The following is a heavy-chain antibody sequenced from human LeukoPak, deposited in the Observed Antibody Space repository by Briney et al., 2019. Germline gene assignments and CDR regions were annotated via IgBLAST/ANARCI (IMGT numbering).Heavy chain of an antibody. V-gene: IGHV3-9*01. J-gene: IGHJ4*02. CDR2: ISWNSGSI. CDR3: AKDLTGPRDYYFDY. D-gene: IGHD7-27*01. CDR1: GFTFDDYA. Sequence: GGSLRLSCAASGFTFDDYAMHWVRQAPGKGLEWVSGISWNSGSIGYANSVKGRFTISRDNAKDSLYLQMNSLRAEDTALYYCAKDLTGPRDYYFDYWGQGTLVTVSS.